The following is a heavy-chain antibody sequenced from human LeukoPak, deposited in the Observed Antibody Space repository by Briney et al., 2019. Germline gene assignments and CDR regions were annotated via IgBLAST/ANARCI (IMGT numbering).Heavy chain of an antibody. V-gene: IGHV1-2*02. J-gene: IGHJ6*02. CDR1: GYXFSDFY. CDR3: VRGRAIRGLSISGYYPWYAMDF. D-gene: IGHD3-10*01. Sequence: AASVKVSCKTSGYXFSDFYVHWVRQAPEQGLEWMGWVNPDSGGTNYAQKFQGRVTLTRDTSISTANMELTRLTFDDTAVYYCVRGRAIRGLSISGYYPWYAMDFWGQGTTVIVSS. CDR2: VNPDSGGT.